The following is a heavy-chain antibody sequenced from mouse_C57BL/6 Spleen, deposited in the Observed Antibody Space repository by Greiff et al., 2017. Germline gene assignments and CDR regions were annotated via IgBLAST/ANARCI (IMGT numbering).Heavy chain of an antibody. Sequence: VQLKESEGGLVQPGSSMKLSCTASGFTFSDYYMAWVRQVPEKGLEWVANINYDGSSTYYLDSLKSRFIISRDNAKNILYLQMSSLKSEDTATYYCARDQAGYAMDYWGQGTSVTVSS. CDR2: INYDGSST. CDR3: ARDQAGYAMDY. CDR1: GFTFSDYY. J-gene: IGHJ4*01. V-gene: IGHV5-16*01.